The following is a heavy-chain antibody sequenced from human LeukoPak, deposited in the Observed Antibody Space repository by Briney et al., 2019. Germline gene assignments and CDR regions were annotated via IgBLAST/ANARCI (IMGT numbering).Heavy chain of an antibody. V-gene: IGHV4-59*01. CDR3: ARGTLGAAARIDY. Sequence: SETLSLTCTVSGGSISSYYWSWLRQPPGKGLEWVGYIYYSGSTNYNPSLKSRVTISVDTSKNQFSLKLSSVTAADTAVYYCARGTLGAAARIDYWGQGTLVTVSS. CDR1: GGSISSYY. D-gene: IGHD6-13*01. J-gene: IGHJ4*02. CDR2: IYYSGST.